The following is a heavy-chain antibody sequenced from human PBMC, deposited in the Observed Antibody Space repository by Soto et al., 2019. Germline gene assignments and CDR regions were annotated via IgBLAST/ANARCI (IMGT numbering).Heavy chain of an antibody. CDR1: GGSISSYY. V-gene: IGHV4-59*01. Sequence: SETLSLTCTVSGGSISSYYWSWIRQPPGKGLEWIGYIYYSGSTNYNPSLKSRVTISVDTSKNQFSLKLSSVTAADTAVYYCAREYEDYDSSGYRYGMDVWGQGTTVTVSS. J-gene: IGHJ6*02. D-gene: IGHD3-22*01. CDR3: AREYEDYDSSGYRYGMDV. CDR2: IYYSGST.